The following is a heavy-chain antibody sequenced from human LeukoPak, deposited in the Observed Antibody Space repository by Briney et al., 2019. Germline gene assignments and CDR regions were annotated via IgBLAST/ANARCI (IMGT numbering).Heavy chain of an antibody. Sequence: TGGSVILSCAASVFYFSSYLINWVRQAPCKGLEWVADISYDGSNKYYADSVKGRFTISRDNSKNTLYLQMNSLRAEDTAVYYCARDTGYFDASGYFSSDAFDIWGQGTMVTVSS. V-gene: IGHV3-30*04. CDR2: ISYDGSNK. CDR3: ARDTGYFDASGYFSSDAFDI. D-gene: IGHD3-22*01. J-gene: IGHJ3*02. CDR1: VFYFSSYL.